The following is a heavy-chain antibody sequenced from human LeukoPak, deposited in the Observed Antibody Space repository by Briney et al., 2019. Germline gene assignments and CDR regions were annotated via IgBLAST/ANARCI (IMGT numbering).Heavy chain of an antibody. J-gene: IGHJ4*02. D-gene: IGHD3-10*01. CDR2: ISSSSTTI. CDR1: GFTFSNYH. CDR3: ARGDSAGGY. V-gene: IGHV3-48*01. Sequence: GGSLRLSCAASGFTFSNYHMNWVRQAPGNGLEWISYISSSSTTIYYADSVNGRFTISRDNAKNSLYLQMNSLRAEDTAVYYCARGDSAGGYWGQGTLVTVSS.